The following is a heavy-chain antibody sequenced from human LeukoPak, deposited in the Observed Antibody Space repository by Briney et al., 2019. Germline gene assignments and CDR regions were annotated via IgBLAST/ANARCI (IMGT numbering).Heavy chain of an antibody. V-gene: IGHV1-69*13. J-gene: IGHJ6*02. CDR1: GGTFSSYA. CDR2: IIPIFGTA. D-gene: IGHD2-8*01. Sequence: ASVKVSCKASGGTFSSYAISWVRQAPGQGLEWMEGIIPIFGTANYAQKFQGRVTITADESTSTAYMELSSLRSEDTAVYYCASVYLYGMDVWGQGTTVTVSS. CDR3: ASVYLYGMDV.